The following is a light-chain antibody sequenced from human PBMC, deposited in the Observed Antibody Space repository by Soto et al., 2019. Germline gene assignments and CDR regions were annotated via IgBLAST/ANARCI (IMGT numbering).Light chain of an antibody. V-gene: IGKV3-11*01. J-gene: IGKJ1*01. CDR2: EAS. CDR1: RSVSTY. CDR3: QQRGHWPRT. Sequence: EVVLTQSPATMSLYPGEGATLSCRASRSVSTYLAWYQQKPGQAPRLLIFEASKRATGIPDRISGSGSGTDFTLTISSLEPEDFAVYYCQQRGHWPRTFGQGTKVEMK.